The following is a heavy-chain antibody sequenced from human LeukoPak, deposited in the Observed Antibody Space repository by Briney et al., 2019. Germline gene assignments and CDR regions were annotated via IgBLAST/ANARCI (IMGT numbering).Heavy chain of an antibody. Sequence: GESLKISCKGSGYIFTNYWIGWVRQMPGKGLEWMGIIFPGDSDTRYSPSFQGQVTISVDKSINTAFLQWSSLKASDTAMYYCARGDSSGTTEYFHHWGQGTLVTVSS. CDR3: ARGDSSGTTEYFHH. CDR2: IFPGDSDT. D-gene: IGHD3-22*01. J-gene: IGHJ1*01. V-gene: IGHV5-51*01. CDR1: GYIFTNYW.